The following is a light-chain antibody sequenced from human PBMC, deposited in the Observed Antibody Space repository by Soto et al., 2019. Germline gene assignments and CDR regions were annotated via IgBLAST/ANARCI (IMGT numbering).Light chain of an antibody. CDR1: QGISSY. J-gene: IGKJ2*01. CDR3: QQYYTYPQT. CDR2: AAS. V-gene: IGKV1-8*01. Sequence: AIRMTQSPSSFSASTGDRVTITCRASQGISSYLAWYQQKPGKAPKLLVYAASTLQYGVPSRFSDSGSGTDFTITISCLQSEDSATYFCQQYYTYPQTFGQGTKLEIK.